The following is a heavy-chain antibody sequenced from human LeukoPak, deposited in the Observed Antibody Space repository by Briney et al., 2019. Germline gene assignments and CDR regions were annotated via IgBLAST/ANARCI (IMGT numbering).Heavy chain of an antibody. D-gene: IGHD3-22*01. V-gene: IGHV3-21*01. J-gene: IGHJ5*02. CDR2: ISSSSSYI. CDR1: GFTFSSYS. Sequence: GGSLRLSCAASGFTFSSYSMNWVRQAPGKGLEWVSSISSSSSYIYYADSVKGRFTISRDNAKNSLYLQMNSLRAEDTAVYYDSSGSPVKYNWFDPWGQGTLVTVSS. CDR3: SSGSPVKYNWFDP.